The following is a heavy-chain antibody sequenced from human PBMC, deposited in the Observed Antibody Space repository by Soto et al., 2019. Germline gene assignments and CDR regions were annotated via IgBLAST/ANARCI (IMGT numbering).Heavy chain of an antibody. Sequence: SETLSLSCTVSGDSVSGGRYYWSSIRQPPGKGLEWIGYIYYSGSTNYNPSLKSRVTISVDTSKNQFSLKLSSVTAADTAVYYCARDGMWVSPAGRDYYGMDLWGQGTTVTVSS. CDR3: ARDGMWVSPAGRDYYGMDL. CDR2: IYYSGST. J-gene: IGHJ6*02. D-gene: IGHD6-13*01. CDR1: GDSVSGGRYY. V-gene: IGHV4-61*01.